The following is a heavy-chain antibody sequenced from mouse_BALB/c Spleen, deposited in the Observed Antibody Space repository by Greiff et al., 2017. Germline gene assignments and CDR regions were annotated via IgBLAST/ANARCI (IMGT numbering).Heavy chain of an antibody. CDR2: ISYSGST. D-gene: IGHD1-1*01. CDR1: GDSITSGY. CDR3: AKGANYGGYFDV. Sequence: EVKLMESGPSLVKPSQTLSLTCSVTGDSITSGYWNWIRKFPGNKLEYMGYISYSGSTYYNPSLKSRISITRDTSKNQYYLQLNSVTTEDTATYYCAKGANYGGYFDVWGAGTTVTVSS. V-gene: IGHV3-8*02. J-gene: IGHJ1*01.